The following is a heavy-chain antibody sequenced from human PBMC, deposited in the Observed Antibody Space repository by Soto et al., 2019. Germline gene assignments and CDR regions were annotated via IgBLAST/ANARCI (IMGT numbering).Heavy chain of an antibody. J-gene: IGHJ6*02. V-gene: IGHV4-34*01. CDR1: GGSFSGYY. CDR3: ARGRYYYGSGSYYGHYYYYYGMDV. D-gene: IGHD3-10*01. Sequence: SETLSLTCAVYGGSFSGYYWSWIRQPPGKGLEWIGEINHSGSTNYNPSLKSRVTISVDTSKNQSSLKLSSVTAADTAVYYCARGRYYYGSGSYYGHYYYYYGMDVWGQGTTVTVSS. CDR2: INHSGST.